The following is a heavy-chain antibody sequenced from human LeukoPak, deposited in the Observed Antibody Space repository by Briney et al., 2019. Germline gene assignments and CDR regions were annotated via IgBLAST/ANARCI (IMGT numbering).Heavy chain of an antibody. D-gene: IGHD3-10*01. Sequence: QTGESLKISCAASGFSFDDFAMHWVRQAPGKSLEWVSLISGDGGSTKYADSVKGRFTISRDNAKNSLYLQMNSLRAEDTAVYYCARDSTTMVRGSDYWGQGTLVTVSS. J-gene: IGHJ4*02. V-gene: IGHV3-43*02. CDR3: ARDSTTMVRGSDY. CDR2: ISGDGGST. CDR1: GFSFDDFA.